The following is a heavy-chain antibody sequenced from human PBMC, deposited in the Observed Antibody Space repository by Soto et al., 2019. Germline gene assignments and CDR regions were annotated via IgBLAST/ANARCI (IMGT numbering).Heavy chain of an antibody. J-gene: IGHJ4*02. CDR2: ISGTGVSS. CDR3: AKPRLVAGLIKYVDFAS. D-gene: IGHD6-19*01. CDR1: GFTFSSYA. Sequence: VQLLESGGGLVQPGGSLRLACGVSGFTFSSYAMSWVRQAPGKGLEWVAVISGTGVSSHYADSVKGRFTISRDNAKNTLNLEMNSLRAEDTAVYYCAKPRLVAGLIKYVDFASWGQGTLVTVSS. V-gene: IGHV3-23*01.